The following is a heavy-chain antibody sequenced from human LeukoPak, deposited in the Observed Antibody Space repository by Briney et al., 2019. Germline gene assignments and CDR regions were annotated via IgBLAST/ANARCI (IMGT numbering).Heavy chain of an antibody. CDR3: ARFPLKYDYVWGSYDYYYMDV. Sequence: GGSQRLSCAASGFTFSDYYMSWIRQAPGKGLEWVSYISSSGSTIYYADSVKGRFTISRDNAKNSLYLQMNSLRAEDTAVYYCARFPLKYDYVWGSYDYYYMDVWGKGTTVTVSS. CDR1: GFTFSDYY. J-gene: IGHJ6*03. CDR2: ISSSGSTI. D-gene: IGHD3-16*01. V-gene: IGHV3-11*04.